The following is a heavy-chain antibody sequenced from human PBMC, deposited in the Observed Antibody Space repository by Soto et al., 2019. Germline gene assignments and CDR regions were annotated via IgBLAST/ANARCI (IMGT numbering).Heavy chain of an antibody. CDR2: IYYSGST. CDR3: ARGSSESPQDYYGMDV. V-gene: IGHV4-59*01. Sequence: SETLSLTCTVSGGSISSYYWSWIRQPPGKGLEWIGYIYYSGSTNYNPSLKSRVTISVDTSKNQFSLKLSSVTAADTAVYYCARGSSESPQDYYGMDVWGQGTTVTVSS. J-gene: IGHJ6*02. D-gene: IGHD3-10*01. CDR1: GGSISSYY.